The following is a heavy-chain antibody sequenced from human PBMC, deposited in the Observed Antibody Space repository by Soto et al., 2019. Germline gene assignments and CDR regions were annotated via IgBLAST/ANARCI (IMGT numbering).Heavy chain of an antibody. D-gene: IGHD1-7*01. CDR3: AKDNNRNWNYAAFDI. J-gene: IGHJ3*02. CDR2: ISWNSGSI. Sequence: GGSLRHSCAASGFTFDDYAMHWVRQAPGKGLEWVSGISWNSGSIGYADSVKGRFTISRDNAKNSLYLQMNSLRAEDTALYYCAKDNNRNWNYAAFDIWGQGTMVTVSS. V-gene: IGHV3-9*01. CDR1: GFTFDDYA.